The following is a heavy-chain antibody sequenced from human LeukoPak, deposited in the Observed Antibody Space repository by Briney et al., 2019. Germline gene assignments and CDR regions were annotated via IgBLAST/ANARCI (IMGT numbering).Heavy chain of an antibody. J-gene: IGHJ3*02. V-gene: IGHV4-39*01. CDR1: GGSISSSSYY. Sequence: SETLSLTCTVSGGSISSSSYYWGWIRQPPGKGLEWIGSIYYSGSTYYNPSLKSRVTISVDTSKNQFSLKLSSVTAADTAVYYCASIDHYAYAFDIWGQGTMVTVSS. D-gene: IGHD4-17*01. CDR2: IYYSGST. CDR3: ASIDHYAYAFDI.